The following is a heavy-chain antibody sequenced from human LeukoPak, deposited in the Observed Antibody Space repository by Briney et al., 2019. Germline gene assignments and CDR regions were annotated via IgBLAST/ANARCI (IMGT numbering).Heavy chain of an antibody. CDR3: ATGYCSSTSCPDY. D-gene: IGHD2-2*01. Sequence: GGSLRLSCAPSGFTFSSYSMNWVRQAPGKGLEWVSYISSSSSTIYYADSVKGRFTISRDNAKNSLYLQMNSLRGEDTAVYYCATGYCSSTSCPDYWGQGTLVTVSS. CDR2: ISSSSSTI. CDR1: GFTFSSYS. V-gene: IGHV3-48*04. J-gene: IGHJ4*02.